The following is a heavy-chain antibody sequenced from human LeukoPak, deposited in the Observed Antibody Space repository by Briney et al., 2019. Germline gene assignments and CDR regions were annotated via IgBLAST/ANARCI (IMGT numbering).Heavy chain of an antibody. Sequence: GGSLRLSCAASGFTFSSNWMSWVRQAPGKGLEWVANIKQDGSEKYYVDSVKGRFTISRGNAKNSLYLQMNSLRAEDTAVYYCARDIGDYYYYFYMDVWGKGTAVTVSS. D-gene: IGHD2-15*01. CDR2: IKQDGSEK. CDR1: GFTFSSNW. J-gene: IGHJ6*03. CDR3: ARDIGDYYYYFYMDV. V-gene: IGHV3-7*01.